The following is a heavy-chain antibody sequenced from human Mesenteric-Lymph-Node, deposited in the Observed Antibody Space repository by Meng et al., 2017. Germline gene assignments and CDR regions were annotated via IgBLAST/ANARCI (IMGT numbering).Heavy chain of an antibody. V-gene: IGHV1-18*01. CDR2: ISAYNGNT. J-gene: IGHJ4*02. CDR1: GYTFTSYG. Sequence: QVQLVQSGAEVKKSGASVKVSCKASGYTFTSYGISWVRQAPGQGLEWMGWISAYNGNTNYAQKLQGRVTMTTDTSTGTAYTELRSLRSDDTAVYFCARAGYSSSREFDYWGQGTLVTVSS. CDR3: ARAGYSSSREFDY. D-gene: IGHD6-13*01.